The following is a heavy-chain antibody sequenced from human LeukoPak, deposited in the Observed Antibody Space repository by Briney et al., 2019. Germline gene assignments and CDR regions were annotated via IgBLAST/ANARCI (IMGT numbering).Heavy chain of an antibody. Sequence: NPSQTLSLTCTVSGGSPSGGGYYWGWIRQHPGKALGSVGYISYSGSTYYNPSRKWRLTISGDTSKSEFSLKLSSVSAAETAVYYWARGTPFDYWGQGTLVTVSS. D-gene: IGHD1-14*01. CDR3: ARGTPFDY. J-gene: IGHJ4*02. V-gene: IGHV4-31*03. CDR2: ISYSGST. CDR1: GGSPSGGGYY.